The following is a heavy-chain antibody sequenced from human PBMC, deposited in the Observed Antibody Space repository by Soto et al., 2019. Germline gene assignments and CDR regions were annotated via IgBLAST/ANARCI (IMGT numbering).Heavy chain of an antibody. CDR1: GFTLSDHY. CDR2: SRNKANSYST. Sequence: EVQLVESGGGLVQPGESLRLSCAASGFTLSDHYMDWVRQDPGKGLEWVGRSRNKANSYSTDYAASVKGRFVFSREESKISRYLQMNSLQAEDTALDYCARRKARITKFGVVEACDIWGQGTMVTVS. CDR3: ARRKARITKFGVVEACDI. V-gene: IGHV3-72*01. D-gene: IGHD3-3*01. J-gene: IGHJ3*02.